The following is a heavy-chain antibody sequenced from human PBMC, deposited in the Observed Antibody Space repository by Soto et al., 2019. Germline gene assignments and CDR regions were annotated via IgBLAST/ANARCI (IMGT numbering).Heavy chain of an antibody. D-gene: IGHD3-10*01. V-gene: IGHV3-23*01. J-gene: IGHJ5*01. Sequence: EVQVLESGGGLVQPGGSLRLSCAASGFTFSSNDMTWVRQAPGKGLEWVSTIDGSGVTTYYADFVEGRFTVSRDNSKNTVYVQMNNLRADDTALYYCAKNSGWFDSWGQGTLVTVSS. CDR1: GFTFSSND. CDR3: AKNSGWFDS. CDR2: IDGSGVTT.